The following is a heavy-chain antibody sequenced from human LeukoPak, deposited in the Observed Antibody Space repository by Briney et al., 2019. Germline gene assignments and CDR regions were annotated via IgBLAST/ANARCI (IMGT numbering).Heavy chain of an antibody. V-gene: IGHV3-64*01. J-gene: IGHJ4*02. D-gene: IGHD5-18*01. CDR3: ARGGPVDTAMASPFDY. Sequence: GGSLRLSCAASGFTFSSYAMHWVRQAPGKGLEYVSAISSNGGSTYYANSVKGRFTISRDNSKNTLYLQMGSLRAEDMAVYYCARGGPVDTAMASPFDYWGQGTLVTVSS. CDR2: ISSNGGST. CDR1: GFTFSSYA.